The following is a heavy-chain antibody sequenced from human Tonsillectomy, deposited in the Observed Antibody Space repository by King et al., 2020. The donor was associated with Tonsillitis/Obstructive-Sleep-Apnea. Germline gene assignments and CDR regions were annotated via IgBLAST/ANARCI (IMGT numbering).Heavy chain of an antibody. CDR2: RYYSGST. CDR3: LKGAYYDIYTFFDY. V-gene: IGHV4-39*01. D-gene: IGHD3-9*01. CDR1: GGSISSSSYY. Sequence: QLQESGPGLVKPSETLSLTCTVSGGSISSSSYYCGWSRQPPGKGLEWIGSRYYSGSTYYNPSLKSRVTISVDTSKNQFSLTLTSVTAADTAVYYCLKGAYYDIYTFFDYWGQGTLVTVSS. J-gene: IGHJ4*02.